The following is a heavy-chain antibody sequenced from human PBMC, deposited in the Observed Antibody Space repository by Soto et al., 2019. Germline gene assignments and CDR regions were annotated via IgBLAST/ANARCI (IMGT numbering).Heavy chain of an antibody. CDR3: ATIRYYYDSSGYYLSGGGDFDY. CDR2: FDPEDGET. D-gene: IGHD3-22*01. Sequence: QVPLVQSGAEVKKPGASVKVSCKVSGYTLTELSMHWVRQAPGKGLEWMGGFDPEDGETIYAQKFQGRVTMTEDTSTDTAYMELSSLRSEDTAVYYCATIRYYYDSSGYYLSGGGDFDYWGQGTLVTVSS. V-gene: IGHV1-24*01. CDR1: GYTLTELS. J-gene: IGHJ4*02.